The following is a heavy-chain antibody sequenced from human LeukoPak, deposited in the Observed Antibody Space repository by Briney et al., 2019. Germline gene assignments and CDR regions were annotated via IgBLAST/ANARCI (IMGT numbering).Heavy chain of an antibody. CDR1: GYTFTGYY. CDR3: ARDRDSSGWYRNDY. V-gene: IGHV1-2*06. CDR2: INPNSGGT. Sequence: ASVKVSCKASGYTFTGYYMHWVRQAPGQGLEWMGRINPNSGGTNYAQKFQGRVTITADKSTSTAYMELSSLRSEDTAVYYCARDRDSSGWYRNDYWGQGTLVTVSS. D-gene: IGHD6-19*01. J-gene: IGHJ4*02.